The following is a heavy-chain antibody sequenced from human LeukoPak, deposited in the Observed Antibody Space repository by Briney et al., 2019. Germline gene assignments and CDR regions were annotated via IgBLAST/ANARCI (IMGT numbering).Heavy chain of an antibody. CDR2: INPNSGGT. CDR1: GYTFTGYY. V-gene: IGHV1-2*02. Sequence: ASVKVSCKASGYTFTGYYMHWVRQAPGQGLEWMGWINPNSGGTNYAQKFQGRVTMTRDTSISTAYMELSRLRSDDTAVYYCARVIWSGSSYSWFDPWGQGTLVTVSS. J-gene: IGHJ5*02. CDR3: ARVIWSGSSYSWFDP. D-gene: IGHD3-3*01.